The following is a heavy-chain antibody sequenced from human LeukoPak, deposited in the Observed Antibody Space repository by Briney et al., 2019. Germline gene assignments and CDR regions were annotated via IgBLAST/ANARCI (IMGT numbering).Heavy chain of an antibody. CDR3: ARHDAHGGNSGVSF. V-gene: IGHV4-39*01. Sequence: SETLSLTCTVSGGSISSSSYYWGWIRQPPGKGLEWIGSIYYSGSTYYNPSLKSRVTISVDTSKNQFSLKLSSVTAADTAVYYCARHDAHGGNSGVSFWGQGTLVTVSS. J-gene: IGHJ4*02. D-gene: IGHD4-23*01. CDR1: GGSISSSSYY. CDR2: IYYSGST.